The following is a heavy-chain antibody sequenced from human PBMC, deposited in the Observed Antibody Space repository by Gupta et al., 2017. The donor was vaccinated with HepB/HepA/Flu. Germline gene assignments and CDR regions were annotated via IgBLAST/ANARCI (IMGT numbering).Heavy chain of an antibody. J-gene: IGHJ3*02. CDR2: ISYDGSNK. V-gene: IGHV3-30*18. D-gene: IGHD3-22*01. CDR1: GFTFSRYG. Sequence: QVQLVESGGGVAQPGRSLRLSCAASGFTFSRYGMPWVRQAPGKGLEWVAVISYDGSNKYYADSVKGRSTISRDNSKNTLYLQMNSLRAEDTAVYYCAKDLGMIVVVDAFDIWGQGTMVTVSS. CDR3: AKDLGMIVVVDAFDI.